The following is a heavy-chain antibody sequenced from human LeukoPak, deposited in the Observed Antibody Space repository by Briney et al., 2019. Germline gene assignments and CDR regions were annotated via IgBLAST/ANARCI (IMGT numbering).Heavy chain of an antibody. CDR2: IYTSGST. J-gene: IGHJ2*01. CDR3: ARGYSSSWYGSWFFDL. D-gene: IGHD6-13*01. Sequence: SQTLSLTCTVSGGSISSGSYYWSWNRQPAGKGLEWIGRIYTSGSTNYNPSLKSRVTISVDTSKNQFSLKLSSLTAADTAVYYCARGYSSSWYGSWFFDLWGCGTLVTVSS. CDR1: GGSISSGSYY. V-gene: IGHV4-61*02.